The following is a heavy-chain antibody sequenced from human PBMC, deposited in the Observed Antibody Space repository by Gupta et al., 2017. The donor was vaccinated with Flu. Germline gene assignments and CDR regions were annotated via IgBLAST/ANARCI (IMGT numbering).Heavy chain of an antibody. D-gene: IGHD5-12*01. CDR1: RFTFSRSW. J-gene: IGHJ4*02. V-gene: IGHV3-7*01. CDR3: ARENGYNQFDY. CDR2: IKEDGSVK. Sequence: EERLVASGGGLVQRGGSLRLSCAASRFTFSRSWMNWGRQAPGKGLEWVDKIKEDGSVKNYGDSVKGRFTISRDNDKNALYLHMNSLRVEDTAVYYCARENGYNQFDYWGQGTLVTVSS.